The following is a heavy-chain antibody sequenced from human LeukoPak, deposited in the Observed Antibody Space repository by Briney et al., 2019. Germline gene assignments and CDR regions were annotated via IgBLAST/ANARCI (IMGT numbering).Heavy chain of an antibody. V-gene: IGHV1-2*02. CDR1: GYTFTSYG. J-gene: IGHJ4*01. CDR3: ARDPSRHSSGFPLDY. D-gene: IGHD3-22*01. Sequence: ASVKVSCKASGYTFTSYGISWVRQAPGQGPEWMGWINPDSGVRNYAQKFQGRVTLTTDTSISTAFMELSSLTSDDTAVYYCARDPSRHSSGFPLDYWGHGTLVTVSS. CDR2: INPDSGVR.